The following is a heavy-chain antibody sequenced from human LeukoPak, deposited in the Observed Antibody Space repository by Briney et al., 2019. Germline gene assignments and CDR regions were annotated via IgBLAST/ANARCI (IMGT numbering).Heavy chain of an antibody. CDR2: IWYDGSKT. CDR1: GFTFNNYG. Sequence: PGGSLRLSCAASGFTFNNYGFHWVRQAPGKGLEWVAVIWYDGSKTYYVDSVKGRFTISRDNSKNTVYLQMNSLRAEDTAMYYCARDGSGGAYAWFDPRGQGTLVTVSS. V-gene: IGHV3-33*01. D-gene: IGHD2-15*01. J-gene: IGHJ5*02. CDR3: ARDGSGGAYAWFDP.